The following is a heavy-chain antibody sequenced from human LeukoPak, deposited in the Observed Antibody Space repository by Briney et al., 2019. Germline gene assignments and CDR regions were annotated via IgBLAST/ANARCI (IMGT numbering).Heavy chain of an antibody. CDR3: ARNGCDYAGCSRLRSYSWYYTDL. J-gene: IGHJ6*03. D-gene: IGHD2-21*01. CDR2: INQNANT. CDR1: CAYVHSKY. V-gene: IGHV4-34*01. Sequence: SETLPPTATVSCAYVHSKYWSWVRQSPGEGLEWVGGINQNANTRYNPSLESRITISVDTSKILLSLKLTSVPAADTSVYYCARNGCDYAGCSRLRSYSWYYTDLWGTGTTVTVSS.